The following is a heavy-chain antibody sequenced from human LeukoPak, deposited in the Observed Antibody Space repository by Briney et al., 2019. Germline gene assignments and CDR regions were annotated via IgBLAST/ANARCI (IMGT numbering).Heavy chain of an antibody. Sequence: GGSLRLSCAASGFTFSIFAMSWVRQAPRKGLERVSAISASNGNTYYADSVKGRFTISRDNSKNTLYLQMNSLRAEDTAVYYCAKDLSYAFDIWGRGTMVTVSS. CDR1: GFTFSIFA. CDR2: ISASNGNT. J-gene: IGHJ3*02. CDR3: AKDLSYAFDI. V-gene: IGHV3-23*01.